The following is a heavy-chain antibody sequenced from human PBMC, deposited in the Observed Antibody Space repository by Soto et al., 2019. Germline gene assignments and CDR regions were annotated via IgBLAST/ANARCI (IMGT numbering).Heavy chain of an antibody. D-gene: IGHD2-2*01. V-gene: IGHV1-69*02. CDR1: GGTFSSYT. J-gene: IGHJ4*02. CDR2: IIPILGIA. CDR3: ASIVVVPAASELNFDY. Sequence: ASVKVSCKASGGTFSSYTISWVRQAPGQGLEWMGRIIPILGIANYAQKFQGRVTITADKSTSTAYMELSSLRSEDTAVYYCASIVVVPAASELNFDYWGQGTPVTVSS.